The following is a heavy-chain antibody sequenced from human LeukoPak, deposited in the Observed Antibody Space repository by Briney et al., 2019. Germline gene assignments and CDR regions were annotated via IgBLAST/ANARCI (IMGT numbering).Heavy chain of an antibody. CDR3: ASYGGSGSSRTYYYYYYMDV. V-gene: IGHV1-2*06. CDR2: INPNSGGT. Sequence: GASVKVSCKASGYTFTGYYMHWVRQAPGQGLEWMGRINPNSGGTNYAQKFQGRVTMTRDTSISTAYMELSRLRSDDTAVYYCASYGGSGSSRTYYYYYYMDVWGKGTAVTVSS. D-gene: IGHD3-10*01. J-gene: IGHJ6*03. CDR1: GYTFTGYY.